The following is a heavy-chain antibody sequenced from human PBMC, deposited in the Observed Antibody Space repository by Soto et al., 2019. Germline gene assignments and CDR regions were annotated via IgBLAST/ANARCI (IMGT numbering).Heavy chain of an antibody. V-gene: IGHV1-18*01. J-gene: IGHJ4*02. CDR2: ISANNGNT. CDR3: ARDPRYCSGVSCYVVDY. Sequence: GASVKVSCKASGYNFNSYGISWVRQAPGQGLEWMGWISANNGNTKYAQKVQGRVTMTTDTSTSIAYMELRSLRSDDTAVYYCARDPRYCSGVSCYVVDYWGQGTLVPVSS. CDR1: GYNFNSYG. D-gene: IGHD2-15*01.